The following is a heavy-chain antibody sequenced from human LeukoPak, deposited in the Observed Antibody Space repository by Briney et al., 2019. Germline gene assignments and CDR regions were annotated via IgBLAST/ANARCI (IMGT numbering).Heavy chain of an antibody. CDR1: GFTFSSYG. CDR2: ISYDGSNK. V-gene: IGHV3-30*19. Sequence: GGSLGLSCAASGFTFSSYGMHWVRQAPGKGLEWVAVISYDGSNKYYADSVKGRFTISRDNSKNTLYLQMNSLRAEDTAVYYCARNPGYYDSSGYSPHFDYWGQGTLVTVSS. CDR3: ARNPGYYDSSGYSPHFDY. J-gene: IGHJ4*02. D-gene: IGHD3-22*01.